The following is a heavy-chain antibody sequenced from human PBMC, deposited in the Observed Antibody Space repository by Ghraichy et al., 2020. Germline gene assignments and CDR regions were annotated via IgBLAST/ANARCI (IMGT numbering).Heavy chain of an antibody. D-gene: IGHD3-10*01. V-gene: IGHV3-21*06. J-gene: IGHJ3*02. CDR2: ISSSSTYK. Sequence: GGSLRLSCAVSGFIFSSYSMNWVRQAPGKGLEWVSSISSSSTYKYYADSLKGRFTISRDSAKNSLYLRMNSLSAEDTAVYYCARGNYFRATFDIWGQGTMVIVSS. CDR1: GFIFSSYS. CDR3: ARGNYFRATFDI.